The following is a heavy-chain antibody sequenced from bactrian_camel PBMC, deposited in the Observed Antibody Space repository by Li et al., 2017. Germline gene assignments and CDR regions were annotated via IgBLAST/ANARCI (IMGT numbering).Heavy chain of an antibody. V-gene: IGHV3S53*01. D-gene: IGHD7*01. J-gene: IGHJ4*01. Sequence: VQLVESGGGSVQAGGSLRLSCAASDNTVRRRSCVAWFRQVPGKEREAVAAIGRDGSSTYPDVVKGRFTISQDSAKNTLYLKLNSLRTEDTAMYYCAVSTTSYSPVFGQGTQVTVS. CDR2: IGRDGSS. CDR1: DNTVRRRSC.